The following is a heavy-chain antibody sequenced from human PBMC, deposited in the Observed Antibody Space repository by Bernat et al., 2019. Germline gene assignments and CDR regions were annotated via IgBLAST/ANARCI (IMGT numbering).Heavy chain of an antibody. D-gene: IGHD3-22*01. CDR2: IYHSGST. V-gene: IGHV4-38-2*01. CDR3: ASVSIEAEYFQH. Sequence: QVQLQESGPGLVKPSETLSLTCAVSGYSISSGYYWGWIRQPPGKGLEWIGSIYHSGSTYYNPPLTRRVTISVDTSKSQFTLKLSSVTAADTAVYYCASVSIEAEYFQHWGQGTLVTVSS. CDR1: GYSISSGYY. J-gene: IGHJ1*01.